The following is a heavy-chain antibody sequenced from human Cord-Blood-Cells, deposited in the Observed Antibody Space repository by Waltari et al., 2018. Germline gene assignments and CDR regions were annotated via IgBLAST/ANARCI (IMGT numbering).Heavy chain of an antibody. CDR2: IYYSGST. D-gene: IGHD1-26*01. V-gene: IGHV4-39*01. Sequence: QLPLQESGPGLVKPSETLSLTCPVSGASLSSSSYYSGWVRQPPGKGLEWIGSIYYSGSTYYNPSLKSRVTISVDTSKNQFSLKLSSVTAADTAVYYCARHFWGATTIDYWGQGTLVTVSS. CDR3: ARHFWGATTIDY. J-gene: IGHJ4*02. CDR1: GASLSSSSYY.